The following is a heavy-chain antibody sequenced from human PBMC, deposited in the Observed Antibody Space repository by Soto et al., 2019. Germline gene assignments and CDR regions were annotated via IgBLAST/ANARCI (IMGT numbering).Heavy chain of an antibody. CDR3: ARDDDVDTAMDPFLYYYYGMDV. J-gene: IGHJ6*02. Sequence: ASVKVSCKASGGTFSSYAISWVRQAPGQGLEWMGGIIPIFGTANYAQKFQGRVTITADESTSTAYMELSSLRSEDTAVYYCARDDDVDTAMDPFLYYYYGMDVWGQGTTVTVSS. V-gene: IGHV1-69*13. CDR1: GGTFSSYA. D-gene: IGHD5-18*01. CDR2: IIPIFGTA.